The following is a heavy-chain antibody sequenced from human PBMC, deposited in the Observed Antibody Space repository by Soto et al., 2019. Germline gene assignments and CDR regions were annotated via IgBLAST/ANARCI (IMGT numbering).Heavy chain of an antibody. CDR2: IYYSGST. CDR3: AKCYGWFYYYGMDV. J-gene: IGHJ6*02. D-gene: IGHD6-19*01. CDR1: GGSIRSYY. V-gene: IGHV4-59*08. Sequence: PSETLSLTCTVSGGSIRSYYWSWIRQPPGKGLEWIGYIYYSGSTNYNPSLKSRVTISVDTSKNQFSLKLTSVTAADTAVYYCAKCYGWFYYYGMDVWGQGTTVTVSS.